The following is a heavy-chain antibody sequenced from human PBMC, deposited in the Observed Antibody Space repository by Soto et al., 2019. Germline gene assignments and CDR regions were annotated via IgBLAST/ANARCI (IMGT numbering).Heavy chain of an antibody. J-gene: IGHJ4*02. CDR3: AREIVAIANFFDS. D-gene: IGHD5-12*01. CDR1: GGSIGSGVSY. Sequence: SETLSLTCTVSGGSIGSGVSYWSWIRQSPGKGLEWIGYVYASGYTNYNPSLRSRLSLSLDPSKNQFSLELTSVTAADTAVYYCAREIVAIANFFDSWGQGTLVTVSS. V-gene: IGHV4-31*03. CDR2: VYASGYT.